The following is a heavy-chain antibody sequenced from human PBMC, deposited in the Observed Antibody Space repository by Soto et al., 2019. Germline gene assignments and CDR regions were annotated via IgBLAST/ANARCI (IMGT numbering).Heavy chain of an antibody. CDR2: IYYSGST. J-gene: IGHJ4*02. CDR1: GGSIRSYY. V-gene: IGHV4-59*01. CDR3: ASDWYFGY. Sequence: SETLAITFTVSGGSIRSYYWSWIRQPPGKVLELIGYIYYSGSTNYNPSLKSRVTISVDTSKNQFSLKLSSVTAADTAVYYCASDWYFGYWGQGAMVTVSS.